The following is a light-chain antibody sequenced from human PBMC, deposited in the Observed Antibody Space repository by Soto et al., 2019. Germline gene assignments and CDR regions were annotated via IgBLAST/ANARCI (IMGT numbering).Light chain of an antibody. CDR3: SSFANSNTRV. CDR1: SSNIGAGYD. CDR2: GNS. Sequence: QSVLTQPPSVSGAPGQRVTISCTGSSSNIGAGYDVHWYQQLPGTAPKLLIYGNSNRPSGVPDRFSGSKSGTSASLAITGLQAEDEADYYCSSFANSNTRVFGGGTKVTVL. V-gene: IGLV1-40*01. J-gene: IGLJ2*01.